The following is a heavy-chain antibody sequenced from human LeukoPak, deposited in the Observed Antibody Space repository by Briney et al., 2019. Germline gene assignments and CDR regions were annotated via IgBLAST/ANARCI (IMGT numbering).Heavy chain of an antibody. V-gene: IGHV3-33*01. J-gene: IGHJ3*02. Sequence: GRSLRLSCAASGFTFSSYGMNWVRQAPGKGLEWVAVIRYDGSNKYYADSVKGRFTISRDNSKNTLYLQMNSLRAEDTAVYYCAREGAPYYDILTGYYDAFDIWGQGTMVTVSS. CDR2: IRYDGSNK. CDR1: GFTFSSYG. CDR3: AREGAPYYDILTGYYDAFDI. D-gene: IGHD3-9*01.